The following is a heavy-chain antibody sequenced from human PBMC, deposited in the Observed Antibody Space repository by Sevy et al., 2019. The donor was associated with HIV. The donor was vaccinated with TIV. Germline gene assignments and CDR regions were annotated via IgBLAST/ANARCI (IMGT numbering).Heavy chain of an antibody. Sequence: GGSLRLSCAASGFTFSSYSMNWVRQAPGKGLEWVSSISSSSSYIYYADSVKGRFTISRANAKNSLYLQMNSLRAEDTAVYYCARVRGDIVVVPAARYYYYYGMDVWGQGTTVTVSS. CDR3: ARVRGDIVVVPAARYYYYYGMDV. CDR1: GFTFSSYS. J-gene: IGHJ6*02. V-gene: IGHV3-21*01. D-gene: IGHD2-2*01. CDR2: ISSSSSYI.